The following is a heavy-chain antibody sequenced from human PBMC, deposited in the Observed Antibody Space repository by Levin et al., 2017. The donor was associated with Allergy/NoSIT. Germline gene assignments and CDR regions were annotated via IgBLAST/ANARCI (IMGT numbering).Heavy chain of an antibody. J-gene: IGHJ4*02. Sequence: LSLTCAASGFTFSSYNMNWVRQAPGKGLEWVSFISSSSSYIYYADSVKGRFTISRDNAKNSLYLQMNSLRVEDTAVYYCARVDISGYYYLDYWGQGTLVTVSS. V-gene: IGHV3-21*01. CDR2: ISSSSSYI. CDR3: ARVDISGYYYLDY. CDR1: GFTFSSYN. D-gene: IGHD3-22*01.